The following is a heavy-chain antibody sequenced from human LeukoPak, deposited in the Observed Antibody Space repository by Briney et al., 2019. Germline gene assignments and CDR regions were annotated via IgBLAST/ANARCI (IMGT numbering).Heavy chain of an antibody. D-gene: IGHD3-16*01. J-gene: IGHJ4*02. V-gene: IGHV3-48*04. CDR3: ATDWAWGGFDH. Sequence: GGSLRLSCAASGFTFSSYNMNWVRQAPGKGLECVSYISTSSRTIYYADSVKGRFTVSRDNAKNTLYLQMNSVRAEDTAVYYRATDWAWGGFDHWGQGALVTVSS. CDR1: GFTFSSYN. CDR2: ISTSSRTI.